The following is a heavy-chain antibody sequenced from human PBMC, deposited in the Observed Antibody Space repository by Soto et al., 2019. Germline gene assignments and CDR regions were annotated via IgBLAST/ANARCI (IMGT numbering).Heavy chain of an antibody. CDR1: GGSISSSHW. Sequence: QVQLQESGPGLVKPSGTLSLTCAVSGGSISSSHWWTWVRQSPGKGLEYIGEISHSGTSNSNPSLKSRVTLSVDKSKKHFSLTLTSVTAADTAVYYCARVVLTITRGAFDAWGQGPLVIVSS. J-gene: IGHJ3*01. D-gene: IGHD3-9*01. CDR2: ISHSGTS. CDR3: ARVVLTITRGAFDA. V-gene: IGHV4-4*02.